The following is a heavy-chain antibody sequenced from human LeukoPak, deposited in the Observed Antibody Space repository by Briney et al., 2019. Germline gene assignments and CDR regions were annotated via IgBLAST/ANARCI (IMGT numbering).Heavy chain of an antibody. CDR2: IYHSGKT. CDR1: GGSISSSSYY. D-gene: IGHD2-2*01. J-gene: IGHJ5*02. CDR3: ARRLTQYDCFDP. V-gene: IGHV4-39*01. Sequence: SETLSLTCTVSGGSISSSSYYWGWIRQPPGMGPEWIGTIYHSGKTYYNPSLKSRVTISVDTSKIQFSLKLSSVTAADTAVYYCARRLTQYDCFDPWGQGILVTVSS.